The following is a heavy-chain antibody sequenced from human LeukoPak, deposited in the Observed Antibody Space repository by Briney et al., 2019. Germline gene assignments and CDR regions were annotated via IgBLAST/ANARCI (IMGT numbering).Heavy chain of an antibody. V-gene: IGHV3-23*01. Sequence: AGGSLRLSWASSGFTFSSYALSWVRQAPGEGLEWVSTIGGTGVRTYYADSVKGRFTISRDNAKNSLYLQMNSLRAEDTAVYYCAQGRGVWPYWGQGTLVTVSS. D-gene: IGHD3-10*01. J-gene: IGHJ4*02. CDR3: AQGRGVWPY. CDR1: GFTFSSYA. CDR2: IGGTGVRT.